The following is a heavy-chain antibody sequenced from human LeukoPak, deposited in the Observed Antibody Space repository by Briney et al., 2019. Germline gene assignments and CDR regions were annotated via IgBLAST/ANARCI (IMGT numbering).Heavy chain of an antibody. CDR1: GVTFSSYS. CDR3: ARGQGAYCSGGSCYTGYFDP. CDR2: ITSRSSYI. J-gene: IGHJ5*02. D-gene: IGHD2-15*01. Sequence: GRSLRLSSAASGVTFSSYSMSWGCQAPGKGLEWVSSITSRSSYIYYADSVKGRFTISRDNAKNSLYLQTNSLRAEDTAVYYCARGQGAYCSGGSCYTGYFDPWGQGTLVTVSS. V-gene: IGHV3-21*01.